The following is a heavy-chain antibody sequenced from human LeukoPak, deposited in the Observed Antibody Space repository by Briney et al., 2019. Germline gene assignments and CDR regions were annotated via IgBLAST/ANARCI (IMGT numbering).Heavy chain of an antibody. Sequence: SETLSLTCAVSGGSISSNNWWNWVRQPPGKGLEWIGEIYHSGSTNYNPSLKSRVTISVDKSKNQLSLKLNSVTAADTAVYYCARVTGYMIEDYFDYWGQGTLVTVSS. V-gene: IGHV4-4*02. CDR2: IYHSGST. D-gene: IGHD3-22*01. CDR1: GGSISSNNW. CDR3: ARVTGYMIEDYFDY. J-gene: IGHJ4*02.